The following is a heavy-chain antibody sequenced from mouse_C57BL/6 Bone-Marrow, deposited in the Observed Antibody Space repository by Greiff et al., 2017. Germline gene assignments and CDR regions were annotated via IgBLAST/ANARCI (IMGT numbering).Heavy chain of an antibody. Sequence: QVQLQQPGAELVKPGASVKMSCKASGYTFTSYWITWVKQRPGQGLEWIGDIYPGSGSTNYNEKFKSKATLTVDTSSSTAYMQLSSRTSEDAAVYYCASTYYSNCWYFDVWGTGTTVTVSS. CDR1: GYTFTSYW. CDR3: ASTYYSNCWYFDV. CDR2: IYPGSGST. V-gene: IGHV1-55*01. J-gene: IGHJ1*03. D-gene: IGHD2-5*01.